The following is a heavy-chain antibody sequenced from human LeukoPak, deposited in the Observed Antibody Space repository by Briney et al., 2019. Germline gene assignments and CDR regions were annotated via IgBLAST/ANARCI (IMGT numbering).Heavy chain of an antibody. CDR2: IDSNGGGA. D-gene: IGHD3-10*01. CDR1: GFTFNIYW. Sequence: VGSLRLSCATSGFTFNIYWMQWVRQVPGKGLVWVSRIDSNGGGATYADSVKGRFTTSRDNAKNTLYLQMNSLRAEDTAVYYCAGVLGVRDLAYFDYWGHGTLVTVSS. CDR3: AGVLGVRDLAYFDY. J-gene: IGHJ4*01. V-gene: IGHV3-74*03.